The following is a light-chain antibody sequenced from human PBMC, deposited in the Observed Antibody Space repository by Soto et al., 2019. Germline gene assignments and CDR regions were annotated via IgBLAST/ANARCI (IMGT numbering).Light chain of an antibody. Sequence: EFVLTQSPGTLSLSPGERATLSCRASQSVSSSYLAWYQQKPGQAPRLLIYGASSRATGIPDRFSGSGSGTDFPLTISRLEPEDFAVYYCQQYGSSSFTFGPGTKVDIK. V-gene: IGKV3-20*01. CDR3: QQYGSSSFT. CDR1: QSVSSSY. J-gene: IGKJ3*01. CDR2: GAS.